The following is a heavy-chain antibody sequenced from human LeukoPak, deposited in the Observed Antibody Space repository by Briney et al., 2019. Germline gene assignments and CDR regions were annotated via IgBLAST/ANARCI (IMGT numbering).Heavy chain of an antibody. CDR2: INPDSGDT. CDR3: ALIPGGSWPFDY. V-gene: IGHV1-2*02. D-gene: IGHD6-13*01. J-gene: IGHJ4*02. Sequence: ASVKVSCKASEYTFSVYHIHWVRQAPGQGLEWMAWINPDSGDTNYAQKFQGRVTMTRDTSISTAYMEVSSMRSDDTAVYYCALIPGGSWPFDYWGQGTLVTVPS. CDR1: EYTFSVYH.